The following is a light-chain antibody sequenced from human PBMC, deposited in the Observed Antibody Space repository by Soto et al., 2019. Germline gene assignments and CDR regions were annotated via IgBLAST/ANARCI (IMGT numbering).Light chain of an antibody. CDR2: AAS. CDR1: QGISSY. J-gene: IGKJ4*01. V-gene: IGKV1-9*01. CDR3: QQLNSYPLT. Sequence: DIQLTQSPSFLSASVGDRVTITCRASQGISSYLAWYQQKPGKAPKLLIFAASTLQSGVSSRFRGSGSGTEFPLTISSLQPEDFANYYCQQLNSYPLTFGGRTKVEIK.